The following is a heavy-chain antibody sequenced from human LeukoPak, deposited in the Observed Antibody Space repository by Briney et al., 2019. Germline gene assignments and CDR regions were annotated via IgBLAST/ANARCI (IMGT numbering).Heavy chain of an antibody. J-gene: IGHJ6*03. CDR1: GYTFTSYD. CDR2: MNPNSGNT. CDR3: ARGGIAARRRSTYYYYYYMDA. V-gene: IGHV1-8*01. Sequence: ASVKVSCKASGYTFTSYDINWVRQATGQGLEWMGWMNPNSGNTGYAQKFQGRVTMTRNTSISTAYMELSSLRSEDTAVYYCARGGIAARRRSTYYYYYYMDAWGKGTTVTVSS. D-gene: IGHD6-6*01.